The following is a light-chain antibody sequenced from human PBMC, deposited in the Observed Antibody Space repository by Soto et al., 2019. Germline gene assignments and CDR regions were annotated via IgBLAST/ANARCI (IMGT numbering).Light chain of an antibody. CDR1: QSLLHSNGYNY. Sequence: DLVMTQSPLSLPVTPGEPASISCRSSQSLLHSNGYNYLDWYLQKPGQSPQLLIYLGSNRASGVPDRFSGSGSGTDFKLKISRVEAEDVGVYYCMQALQTPFTFGPGTKVDIK. CDR2: LGS. V-gene: IGKV2-28*01. CDR3: MQALQTPFT. J-gene: IGKJ3*01.